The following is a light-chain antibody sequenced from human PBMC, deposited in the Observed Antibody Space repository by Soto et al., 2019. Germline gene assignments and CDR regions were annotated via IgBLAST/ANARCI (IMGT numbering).Light chain of an antibody. V-gene: IGKV3-11*01. CDR2: DAS. J-gene: IGKJ3*01. CDR3: QQRSTCPFLVT. Sequence: EIVLTQSPATLSLSPGERATLSCRASQSVSSYLAWYQQKPDQAPRLLIYDASNRATGIPARFSGSGSGTDFTLTISSLEPEDFAVYYCQQRSTCPFLVTFGPGTKVDIK. CDR1: QSVSSY.